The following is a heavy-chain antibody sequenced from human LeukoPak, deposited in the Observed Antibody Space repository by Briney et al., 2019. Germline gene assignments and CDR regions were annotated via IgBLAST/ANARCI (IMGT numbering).Heavy chain of an antibody. Sequence: SVKVSCKASGGTFSSYAISWVRQAPGQGLEWMGGIIPIFGTANYAQKFQGRVTITADESTSTAYMELSSLRSEDTAVYYCARAKTPRDPLGYCSSTSCYQGYGMDVWGQGTTVTVSS. CDR1: GGTFSSYA. J-gene: IGHJ6*02. V-gene: IGHV1-69*13. CDR3: ARAKTPRDPLGYCSSTSCYQGYGMDV. D-gene: IGHD2-2*01. CDR2: IIPIFGTA.